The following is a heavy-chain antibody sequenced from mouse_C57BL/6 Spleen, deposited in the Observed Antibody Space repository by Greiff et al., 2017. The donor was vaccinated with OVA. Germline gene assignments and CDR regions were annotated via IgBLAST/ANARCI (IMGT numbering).Heavy chain of an antibody. J-gene: IGHJ1*03. D-gene: IGHD1-1*01. CDR2: INPSNGGT. CDR3: AREYYGSSPPWYFDV. V-gene: IGHV1-53*01. CDR1: GYTFTSYW. Sequence: QVHVKQPGTELVKPGASVKLSCKASGYTFTSYWMHWVKQRPGQGLEWIGNINPSNGGTNYNEKFKSKATLTVDKSSSTAYMQLSSLTSEDSAVYYCAREYYGSSPPWYFDVWGTGTTVTVSS.